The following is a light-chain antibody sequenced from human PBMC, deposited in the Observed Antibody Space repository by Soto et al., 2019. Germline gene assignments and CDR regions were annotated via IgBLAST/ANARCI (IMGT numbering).Light chain of an antibody. CDR3: HQRHSGPRT. CDR1: QYIXTS. Sequence: IVLTQCPATLSSFPGDSDTLPCRASQYIXTSLAWYEDRPGQAPRLLTVQTSIMAAGSPARLSASGSATDFTLTISDVQPEYFAPYYCHQRHSGPRTFGQGTKVDIK. V-gene: IGKV3-11*01. J-gene: IGKJ1*01. CDR2: QTS.